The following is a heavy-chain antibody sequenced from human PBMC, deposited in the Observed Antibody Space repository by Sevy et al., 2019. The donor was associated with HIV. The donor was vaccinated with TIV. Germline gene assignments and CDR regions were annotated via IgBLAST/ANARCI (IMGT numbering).Heavy chain of an antibody. CDR2: ISGSGTST. J-gene: IGHJ6*02. D-gene: IGHD3-16*01. CDR1: GFSFSTYA. CDR3: ACPSYTYVDYYHYGMDV. Sequence: GGSLRLSCAASGFSFSTYAMTWVRQAPGKGLEWVSGISGSGTSTYYTDSVKGRFTISRDNSKNTLYLQMNSLRPEDTAVYFCACPSYTYVDYYHYGMDVWGQGTTVTVSS. V-gene: IGHV3-23*01.